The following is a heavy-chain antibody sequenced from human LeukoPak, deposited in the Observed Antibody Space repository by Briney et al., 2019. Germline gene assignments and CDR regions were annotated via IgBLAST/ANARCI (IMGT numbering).Heavy chain of an antibody. J-gene: IGHJ1*01. V-gene: IGHV1-2*02. CDR3: ARAYDGRGNPDY. CDR2: IYPNRGGT. D-gene: IGHD3-22*01. CDR1: GYTLRVYY. Sequence: ASVNLPHKGCGYTLRVYYVHWVRQAPGQGLEWMGWIYPNRGGTNYAQKFQGRVTMTRDASINTAYMELSRLRSDDTAVYYCARAYDGRGNPDYWGQPSLVTVSS.